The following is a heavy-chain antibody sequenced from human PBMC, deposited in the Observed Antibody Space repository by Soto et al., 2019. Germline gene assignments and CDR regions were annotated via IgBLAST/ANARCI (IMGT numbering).Heavy chain of an antibody. CDR3: ASQYSSGWKFFDY. CDR2: ISGSGGST. CDR1: GFTFSNYA. D-gene: IGHD6-19*01. J-gene: IGHJ4*02. Sequence: EVQLLESGGGLVQPGGSLRLSCAASGFTFSNYAMSWVRQAPRKGLEWVSAISGSGGSTYYADSVKGRFAISRDNSKNTLYLQMNTLRAEDTAVDYCASQYSSGWKFFDYWGQGTLVTVSS. V-gene: IGHV3-23*01.